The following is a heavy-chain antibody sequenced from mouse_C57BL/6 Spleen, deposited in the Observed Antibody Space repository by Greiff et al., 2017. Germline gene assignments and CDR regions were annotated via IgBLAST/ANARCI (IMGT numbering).Heavy chain of an antibody. Sequence: QVQLKESGAELVRPGASVKLSCKASGYTFTDYYINWVKQRPGQGLEWIARIYPGSGNTYYNEKFKGKATLTAEKSSSTAYMQLSSLTSEDSAVYFCARGAQVLYYFDYWGQGTTLTVSS. CDR2: IYPGSGNT. D-gene: IGHD3-2*02. CDR3: ARGAQVLYYFDY. V-gene: IGHV1-76*01. CDR1: GYTFTDYY. J-gene: IGHJ2*01.